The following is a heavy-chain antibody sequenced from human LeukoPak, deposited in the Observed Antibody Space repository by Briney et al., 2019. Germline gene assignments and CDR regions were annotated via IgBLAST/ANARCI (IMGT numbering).Heavy chain of an antibody. V-gene: IGHV3-11*01. CDR1: GFTFSDYY. Sequence: GGSLRLSCAASGFTFSDYYMSWIRQAPGKGLEWISYISSSGTTMSYAVFVKGRFTISRDNAKNSLYLQMNSLRAEDTAVYYCAGHPFCTSTNCHLTVWGQGTLATVSS. CDR3: AGHPFCTSTNCHLTV. D-gene: IGHD2-2*01. J-gene: IGHJ4*02. CDR2: ISSSGTTM.